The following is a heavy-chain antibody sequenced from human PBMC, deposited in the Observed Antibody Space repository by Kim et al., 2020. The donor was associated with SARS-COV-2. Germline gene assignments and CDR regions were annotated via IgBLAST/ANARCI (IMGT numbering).Heavy chain of an antibody. J-gene: IGHJ6*02. Sequence: GGSLRLSCVVSRFTFNNYWINWVRHAPGKGLVWVSRISSDGSITNTADSVKGRFTMSRDKAENKLYLQMNSLRSEDSAVYYFARGFFRDGFDVWGQGTTVTVSS. CDR3: ARGFFRDGFDV. V-gene: IGHV3-74*01. CDR2: ISSDGSIT. CDR1: RFTFNNYW. D-gene: IGHD3-10*01.